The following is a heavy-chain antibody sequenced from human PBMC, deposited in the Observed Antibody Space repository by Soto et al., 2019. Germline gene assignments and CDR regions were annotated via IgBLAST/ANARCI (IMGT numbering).Heavy chain of an antibody. CDR2: IYYSGST. J-gene: IGHJ4*02. CDR1: GGSISSSSYY. D-gene: IGHD2-8*01. V-gene: IGHV4-39*02. CDR3: ARADIVLMVYATPHFDY. Sequence: QLQLQESGPGLVKPSETLSLTCTVSGGSISSSSYYWGWIRQPPGKGLEWIGSIYYSGSTYYNPSLKSRVTISVDTSKNHFSLKLSSVTAADTAVYYCARADIVLMVYATPHFDYWGQGTLVTVSS.